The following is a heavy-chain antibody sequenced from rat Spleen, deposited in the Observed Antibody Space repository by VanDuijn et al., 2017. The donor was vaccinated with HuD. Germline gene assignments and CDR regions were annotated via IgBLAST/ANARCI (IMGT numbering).Heavy chain of an antibody. D-gene: IGHD2-2*01. CDR2: ISYDGNSI. Sequence: EVQLVESDGGLVRPGRSLKLSCATSGFTFTDFYMAWVRQAPTKGLEWVATISYDGNSIYYRDSVKGRFTISRDNAQSTLYLQMDSLRSEDTATYYCARAGFLRDWYFDFWGPRTMVTVSS. CDR3: ARAGFLRDWYFDF. V-gene: IGHV5-29*01. CDR1: GFTFTDFY. J-gene: IGHJ1*01.